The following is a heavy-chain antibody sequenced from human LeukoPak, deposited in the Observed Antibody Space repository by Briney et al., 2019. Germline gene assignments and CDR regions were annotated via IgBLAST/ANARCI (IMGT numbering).Heavy chain of an antibody. CDR1: GIPFSDYS. J-gene: IGHJ5*02. CDR2: IGSSGRTT. Sequence: GGSLRLSCAASGIPFSDYSLNWVRQAPGKGLEWVSYIGSSGRTTYYADSVKGRFTISRDNAKNSLYLQMNSLRAEDTAVYYCAATRSGYYFFDIWGQGALVTVSS. V-gene: IGHV3-48*01. CDR3: AATRSGYYFFDI. D-gene: IGHD3-22*01.